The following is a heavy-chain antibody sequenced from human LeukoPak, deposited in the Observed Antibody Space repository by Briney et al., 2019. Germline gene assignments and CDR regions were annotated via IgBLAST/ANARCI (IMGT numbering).Heavy chain of an antibody. CDR1: GYTFTGYY. CDR3: ARAAKNIVVVPAANLFDY. D-gene: IGHD2-2*01. Sequence: GASVKVSCKASGYTFTGYYMHWVRQAPGQGLEWMEWINPNSGGTNYAQKFQGRVTMTRDTSISTAYMELSRLRSDDTAVYYCARAAKNIVVVPAANLFDYWGQGTLVTVSS. V-gene: IGHV1-2*02. CDR2: INPNSGGT. J-gene: IGHJ4*02.